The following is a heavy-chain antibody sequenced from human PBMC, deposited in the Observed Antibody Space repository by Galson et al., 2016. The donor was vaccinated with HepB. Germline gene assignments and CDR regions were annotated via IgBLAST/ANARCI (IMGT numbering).Heavy chain of an antibody. J-gene: IGHJ3*02. V-gene: IGHV1-24*01. CDR1: GYTLTGLS. Sequence: SVKVSCKVSGYTLTGLSIHWVRQAPGKGLEWMGGFAPEHGETNYAQKFQGRVTMTEDTSTDTAYMELSSLRSEDTAVDDCTKDHYSARDAFDTWGQGTLVTVSS. D-gene: IGHD4-11*01. CDR2: FAPEHGET. CDR3: TKDHYSARDAFDT.